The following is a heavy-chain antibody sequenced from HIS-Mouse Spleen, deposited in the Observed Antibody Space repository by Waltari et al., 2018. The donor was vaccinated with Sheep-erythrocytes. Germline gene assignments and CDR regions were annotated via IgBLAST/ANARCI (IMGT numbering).Heavy chain of an antibody. J-gene: IGHJ3*02. Sequence: EVQLVESGGGLVQPGGSLRLSGAASGFTFSSYWMSWVRQAPGKGLEWVANIKQDGSEKYYVDSVKGRFTISRDNAKNSLYLQMNSLRAEDTAVYYCARAVAGTPDAFDIWGQGTMVTVSS. CDR2: IKQDGSEK. V-gene: IGHV3-7*01. CDR1: GFTFSSYW. CDR3: ARAVAGTPDAFDI. D-gene: IGHD1-7*01.